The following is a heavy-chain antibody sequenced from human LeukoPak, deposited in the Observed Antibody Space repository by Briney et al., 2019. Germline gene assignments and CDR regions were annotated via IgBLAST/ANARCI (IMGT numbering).Heavy chain of an antibody. Sequence: GGSLRLSCAVSGFTLSNYSMNWVRQAPGKGLEWISYISGSGFTIHYADSVKGRFTISRDNAKNSLYLQMNSLRAGDTAVYYCAKDRMYYYDSSGYFGYWGQGTLVTVSS. V-gene: IGHV3-48*01. J-gene: IGHJ4*02. CDR3: AKDRMYYYDSSGYFGY. CDR2: ISGSGFTI. D-gene: IGHD3-22*01. CDR1: GFTLSNYS.